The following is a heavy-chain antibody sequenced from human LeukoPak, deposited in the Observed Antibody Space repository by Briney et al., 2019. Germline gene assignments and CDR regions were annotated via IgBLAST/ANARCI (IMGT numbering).Heavy chain of an antibody. J-gene: IGHJ6*02. CDR1: GFTFSSYS. D-gene: IGHD6-19*01. V-gene: IGHV3-21*04. CDR2: ISSSSSYI. CDR3: AKGVAGPYYYYGMDV. Sequence: GGSLRLSCAASGFTFSSYSVNWVRQAPGKGLEWVSSISSSSSYIYYADSVKGRFTISRDNAKNSLYLQMNSLRAEDTALYYCAKGVAGPYYYYGMDVWGQGTTVTVSS.